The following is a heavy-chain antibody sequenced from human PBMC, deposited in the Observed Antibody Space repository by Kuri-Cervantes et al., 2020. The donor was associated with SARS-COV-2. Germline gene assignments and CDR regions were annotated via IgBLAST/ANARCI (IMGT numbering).Heavy chain of an antibody. J-gene: IGHJ4*02. CDR1: GFNFSTTD. CDR3: AEDRFGVHDF. CDR2: ISDDGKKK. Sequence: GESLKISCTASGFNFSTTDMHWVRQTPGKGLEWVAVISDDGKKKKCVASGKGRFTISRDNSQNTLYLQVKSLKSEDTAMYYCAEDRFGVHDFWGQGTLVTVSS. V-gene: IGHV3-30*18. D-gene: IGHD2-8*01.